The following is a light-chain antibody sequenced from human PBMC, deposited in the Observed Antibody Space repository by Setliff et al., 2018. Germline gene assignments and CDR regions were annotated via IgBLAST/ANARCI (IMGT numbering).Light chain of an antibody. CDR1: NIGGKS. CDR2: YDS. V-gene: IGLV3-21*01. CDR3: CSYTNTVPVGRI. J-gene: IGLJ2*01. Sequence: SYELTQPPSVPVAPGKTARITCGGNNIGGKSVNWYQQKPGQAPVLVIYYDSDRPSGIPERFFGSNSGNTATLTISGLQADDEADYYCCSYTNTVPVGRIFGGGTK.